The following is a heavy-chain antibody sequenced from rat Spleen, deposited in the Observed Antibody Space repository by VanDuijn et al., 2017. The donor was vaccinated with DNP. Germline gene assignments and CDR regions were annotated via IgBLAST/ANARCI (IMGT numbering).Heavy chain of an antibody. CDR1: GFSLTSYN. J-gene: IGHJ4*01. CDR2: MRYNGDT. CDR3: TRDWADVMDA. Sequence: QVQLMESGPGLVQPSETLSLTCTVSGFSLTSYNVHWVRQPPGKGLEWMGRMRYNGDTSYNSALKSRLSISRDTSKNQVFLKMNSLQTDDTGTYYCTRDWADVMDAWGQGASVTVSS. D-gene: IGHD4-6*01. V-gene: IGHV2-63*01.